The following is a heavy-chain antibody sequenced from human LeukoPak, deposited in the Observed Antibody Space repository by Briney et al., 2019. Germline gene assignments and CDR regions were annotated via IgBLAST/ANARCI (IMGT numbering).Heavy chain of an antibody. Sequence: GGSLRLSCTASGFAFSGYWMTWVRQAPGKGLEWVANIKHDGNEKYYVDSVVGRLTISRDNAKNSLFLQMNNVRVEDMAVYYCVKGGWIHILDSWGQGTLVTVSS. CDR3: VKGGWIHILDS. CDR2: IKHDGNEK. D-gene: IGHD5-18*01. CDR1: GFAFSGYW. J-gene: IGHJ4*02. V-gene: IGHV3-7*01.